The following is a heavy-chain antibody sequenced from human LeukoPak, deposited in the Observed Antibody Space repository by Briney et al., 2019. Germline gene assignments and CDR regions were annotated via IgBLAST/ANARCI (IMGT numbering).Heavy chain of an antibody. CDR3: TRDMGDFWSGYPDDY. CDR2: IRSKAYGGTT. D-gene: IGHD3-3*01. J-gene: IGHJ4*02. V-gene: IGHV3-49*04. Sequence: GGSLRLSCTASGFTFGDYAMGWVRQAPGKGLEWVGFIRSKAYGGTTKYAASVKGRFTISRDDSKSIAYLQMNSLRTEDTAVYYCTRDMGDFWSGYPDDYWGQGTLVTVSS. CDR1: GFTFGDYA.